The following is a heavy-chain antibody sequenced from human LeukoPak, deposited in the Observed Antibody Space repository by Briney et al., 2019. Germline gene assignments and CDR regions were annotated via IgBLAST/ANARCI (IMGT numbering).Heavy chain of an antibody. CDR1: GFSLSTSGVG. Sequence: SGPTLVNPTQTLTLTCTFSGFSLSTSGVGVGWIRQPPGKALEWLALIYWNNDKRYSPSLKSRLTITKDTSKNQVVLTMTNMDPVDTATYYCAHAPHYGDYFWSFDYWGQGTLVTVSS. V-gene: IGHV2-5*01. CDR3: AHAPHYGDYFWSFDY. D-gene: IGHD4-17*01. CDR2: IYWNNDK. J-gene: IGHJ4*02.